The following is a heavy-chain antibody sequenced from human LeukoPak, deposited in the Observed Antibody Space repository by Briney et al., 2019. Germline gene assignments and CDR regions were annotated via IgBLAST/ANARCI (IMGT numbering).Heavy chain of an antibody. D-gene: IGHD2-2*01. J-gene: IGHJ6*03. V-gene: IGHV3-21*01. CDR1: GFTFRTYS. Sequence: GGSLRLSCAASGFTFRTYSMNWVRQAPGRGLEWVSSISSTSRYIYYADSVKGRFTISRDDAKNSLFPQMNSLRAEDTAVYYCARAFDTSWDYYYMDVWGKGTTVTVSS. CDR3: ARAFDTSWDYYYMDV. CDR2: ISSTSRYI.